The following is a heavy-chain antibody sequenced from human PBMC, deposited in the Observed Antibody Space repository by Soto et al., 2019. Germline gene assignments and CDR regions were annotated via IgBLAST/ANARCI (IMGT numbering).Heavy chain of an antibody. Sequence: QPGGSLRLSCTASGFTFSRYWMSWVRQAPGKGLEWVANIKQDGSEKYYVDSVKGRFTISRDNGKNSLDLQMNSLRDEDTAVYYCARDTASGNYFSPFHYWGQGTLVTVSS. J-gene: IGHJ4*02. CDR3: ARDTASGNYFSPFHY. D-gene: IGHD3-10*01. CDR1: GFTFSRYW. V-gene: IGHV3-7*01. CDR2: IKQDGSEK.